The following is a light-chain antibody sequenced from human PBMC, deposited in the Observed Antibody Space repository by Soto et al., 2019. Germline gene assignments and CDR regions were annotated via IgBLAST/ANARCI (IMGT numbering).Light chain of an antibody. CDR3: QQSYSVPQT. J-gene: IGKJ1*01. CDR1: QHIARY. CDR2: AAS. Sequence: DIQMTQSPSSLSASVGDRVTITCRASQHIARYVNWYQQKPGKAPKLLIHAASNLESGVPSRFSGRGSGTDFTLTITSLRPEDFATYYCQQSYSVPQTFGQGTKVDIK. V-gene: IGKV1-39*01.